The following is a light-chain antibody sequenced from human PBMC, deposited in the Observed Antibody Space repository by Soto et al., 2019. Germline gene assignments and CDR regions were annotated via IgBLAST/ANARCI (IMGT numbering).Light chain of an antibody. J-gene: IGLJ3*02. Sequence: QLVLTQSPSASASLGASVKLTCTLSSGHSSYAIAWHQQQPEKGPRYLMKLNSDGSHSKGDGIPDRFSGSSSGTERYLTISRLQSEDAADYYCQTWSTGIRVFGGGTKLTVL. CDR2: LNSDGSH. V-gene: IGLV4-69*01. CDR3: QTWSTGIRV. CDR1: SGHSSYA.